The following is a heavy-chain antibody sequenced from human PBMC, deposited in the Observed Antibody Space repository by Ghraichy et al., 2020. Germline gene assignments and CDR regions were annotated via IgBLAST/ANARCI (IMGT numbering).Heavy chain of an antibody. V-gene: IGHV3-23*01. CDR1: GFTFRNYA. J-gene: IGHJ4*02. Sequence: LSLTCAASGFTFRNYAMTWVRQAPGKGLEWVSTITGSGGSTYYADSVKGRFTISRDNSKNTVYLQMNSLRAEDTAVYYCAKLYDVFDYWGQGTLVTVSS. D-gene: IGHD3-3*01. CDR2: ITGSGGST. CDR3: AKLYDVFDY.